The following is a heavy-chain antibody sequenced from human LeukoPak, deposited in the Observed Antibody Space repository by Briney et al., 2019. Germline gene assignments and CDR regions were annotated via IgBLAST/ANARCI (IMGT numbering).Heavy chain of an antibody. D-gene: IGHD6-13*01. V-gene: IGHV1-2*02. Sequence: ASVKVSCKASGYTFTGYYMHWVRQAPGQGLEWMGWINPNSGGTNYAQKFQGRVTTTRDTSISTAYMELSRLRSDDTAVYYCARDDGYSSSWYDYWGQGTLVTVSS. CDR3: ARDDGYSSSWYDY. CDR1: GYTFTGYY. CDR2: INPNSGGT. J-gene: IGHJ4*02.